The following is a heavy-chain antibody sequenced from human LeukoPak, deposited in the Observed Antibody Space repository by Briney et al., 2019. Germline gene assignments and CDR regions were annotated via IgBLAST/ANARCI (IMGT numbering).Heavy chain of an antibody. J-gene: IGHJ3*02. D-gene: IGHD5-18*01. CDR2: ISSSGSTI. Sequence: GGSLRLSCAASGFTFSDYYMSWIRQAPGKGLEWVSYISSSGSTIYYADSVKGRFTISRDNAKNSLYLQVNSLRAEDTAVYYCANGRYSYGYKNAFDIWGQGTMVTVSS. CDR3: ANGRYSYGYKNAFDI. CDR1: GFTFSDYY. V-gene: IGHV3-11*04.